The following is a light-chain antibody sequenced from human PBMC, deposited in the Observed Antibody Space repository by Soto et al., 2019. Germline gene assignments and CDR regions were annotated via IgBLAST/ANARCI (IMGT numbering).Light chain of an antibody. CDR2: KAS. J-gene: IGKJ1*01. CDR1: QSISSW. Sequence: DIQMTQSPSTLSASVGDRVTITCRASQSISSWLAWYQQKPGKAPKLLIYKASSLESGVPSRFSGSGSGTEFTLTISSLQPDDFATYYCQQYSFYSAEMFGQGTKVEIK. V-gene: IGKV1-5*03. CDR3: QQYSFYSAEM.